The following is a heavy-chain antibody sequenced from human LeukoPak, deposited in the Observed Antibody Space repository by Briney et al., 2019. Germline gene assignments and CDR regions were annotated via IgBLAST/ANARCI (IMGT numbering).Heavy chain of an antibody. CDR2: ISSNSGNT. CDR1: GFTFRSYA. V-gene: IGHV3-23*01. CDR3: AKDPRTVYYYYGMDG. D-gene: IGHD4-17*01. Sequence: GGSLRLSCAASGFTFRSYAMSWVRQAPGKGLEWVSAISSNSGNTYYVDSVKGRFTISRDNSKNTLYLQMNSLRAEDTAVYYCAKDPRTVYYYYGMDGGAKGPRSPSP. J-gene: IGHJ6*02.